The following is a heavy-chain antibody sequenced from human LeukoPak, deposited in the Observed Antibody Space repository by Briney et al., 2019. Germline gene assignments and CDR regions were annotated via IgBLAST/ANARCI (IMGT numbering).Heavy chain of an antibody. CDR2: IKPDGSDK. J-gene: IGHJ6*02. D-gene: IGHD3-3*01. CDR1: GFTLSAYW. V-gene: IGHV3-7*01. CDR3: ARDTVFGVITGPRMDV. Sequence: PGGSLRLSCAASGFTLSAYWMSWVRQAPGKGLEWVAIIKPDGSDKYYVDSVEGRFTISRDNAKNSLYLQMYSLRAEDTAVYYCARDTVFGVITGPRMDVWGQGTTVTVSS.